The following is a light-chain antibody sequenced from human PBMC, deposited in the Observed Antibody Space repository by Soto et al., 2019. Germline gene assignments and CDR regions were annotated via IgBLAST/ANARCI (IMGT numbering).Light chain of an antibody. J-gene: IGKJ1*01. Sequence: DIQMTQSPSTLSGSVGDRVTITCRASQTISSGLAWYQQKPGKAPKLLIYKASTLKSGVPSMFSGSGSGTEFTLTISSLQPDDFATYYCQHYNSYSEAFGQGTKVDIK. CDR3: QHYNSYSEA. V-gene: IGKV1-5*03. CDR2: KAS. CDR1: QTISSG.